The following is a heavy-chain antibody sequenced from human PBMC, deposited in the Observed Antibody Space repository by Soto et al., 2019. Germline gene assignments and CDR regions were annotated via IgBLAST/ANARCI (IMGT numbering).Heavy chain of an antibody. CDR2: IYYSGST. Sequence: QVQLQESGPGLVKPSQTLSLTCIVSGGSISSGGYYWSWIRQHPGKGLEWIGYIYYSGSTYYNPSLKSRVXXXVXXSKNQFSLKLSSVTAADTAVYYCASGTEVSPSWDVWGQGTTVTVSS. CDR1: GGSISSGGYY. J-gene: IGHJ6*02. CDR3: ASGTEVSPSWDV. V-gene: IGHV4-31*03. D-gene: IGHD1-26*01.